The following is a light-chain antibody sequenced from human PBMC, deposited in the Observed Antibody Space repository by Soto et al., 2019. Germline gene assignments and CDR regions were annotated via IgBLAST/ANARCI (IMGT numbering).Light chain of an antibody. Sequence: QSALTQPASVSGSPGQSITISCTGTSSDVAGYNYVSWYQQHPGKAPKLMIYEVSNRPSGVSNRFSGSKSGNTASLTISGLQAEDEADYYCSSYTSSSTYLAFGGGTKLTVL. CDR1: SSDVAGYNY. V-gene: IGLV2-14*01. J-gene: IGLJ2*01. CDR2: EVS. CDR3: SSYTSSSTYLA.